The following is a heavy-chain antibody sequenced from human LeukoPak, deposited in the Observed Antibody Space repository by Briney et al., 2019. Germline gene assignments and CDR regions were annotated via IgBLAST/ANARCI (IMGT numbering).Heavy chain of an antibody. CDR2: VSGSGGNT. V-gene: IGHV3-23*01. Sequence: PAGGSLRLSCAASGFSFGTYAMTWVRQPPGKGLECVSTVSGSGGNTYYTDSVKGRFTISRDNSKNTLFLQMSSLRAEDTALYYCTKGGVVSAFGYWGQGVLVTVSS. D-gene: IGHD3-22*01. CDR1: GFSFGTYA. J-gene: IGHJ4*02. CDR3: TKGGVVSAFGY.